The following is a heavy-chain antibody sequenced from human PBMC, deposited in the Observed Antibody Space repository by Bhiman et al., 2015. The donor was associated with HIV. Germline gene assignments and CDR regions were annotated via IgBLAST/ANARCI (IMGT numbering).Heavy chain of an antibody. CDR1: GFTFSSYW. D-gene: IGHD6-6*01. CDR3: AKGLPQGGAARLFMYPPLIDAFDI. Sequence: EVQLVESGGGLVQPGGSLRLSCAASGFTFSSYWMSWVRQAPGKGLEWVSGISWNSDGIGYADSVKGRFTISRDNAKNSLYLQMNSLRAEDTALYYCAKGLPQGGAARLFMYPPLIDAFDIWGQGTMVTVSS. V-gene: IGHV3-9*01. J-gene: IGHJ3*02. CDR2: ISWNSDGI.